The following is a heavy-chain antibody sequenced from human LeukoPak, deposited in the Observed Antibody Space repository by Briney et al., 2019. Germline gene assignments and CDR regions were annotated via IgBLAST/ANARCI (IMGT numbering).Heavy chain of an antibody. CDR1: GFTFSSYG. J-gene: IGHJ4*02. D-gene: IGHD2-15*01. Sequence: PGRSLRLPCAASGFTFSSYGMHWVRQAPGKGLEWVAVISYDGSNKYYADSVKGRFTISRDNSKNTLYLQMNSLRAEDTAVYYCAKGICSGGSCYLLDYWGQGTLVTVSS. V-gene: IGHV3-30*18. CDR2: ISYDGSNK. CDR3: AKGICSGGSCYLLDY.